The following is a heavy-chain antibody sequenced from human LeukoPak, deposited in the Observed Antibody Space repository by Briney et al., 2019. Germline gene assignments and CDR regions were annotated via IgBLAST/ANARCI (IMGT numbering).Heavy chain of an antibody. J-gene: IGHJ3*02. CDR1: GFTFSSYS. CDR2: ISSSSNYI. D-gene: IGHD3-22*01. CDR3: ARECRGYYDSSASYAFDI. V-gene: IGHV3-21*01. Sequence: GGSLRLSCAASGFTFSSYSMNWVRQAPGKGLEWVSFISSSSNYIYYADSVKGRFTISRDNAKNSLYLQMNSLRAEDTAVYYCARECRGYYDSSASYAFDIWGQGTMVTVSS.